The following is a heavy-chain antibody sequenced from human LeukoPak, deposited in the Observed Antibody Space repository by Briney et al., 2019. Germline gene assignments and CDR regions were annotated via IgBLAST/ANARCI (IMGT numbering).Heavy chain of an antibody. CDR2: IIPIFGTA. D-gene: IGHD1-26*01. V-gene: IGHV1-69*13. CDR1: GYTFTSYA. J-gene: IGHJ3*02. Sequence: SVKVSCKASGYTFTSYAISWVRQAPGQGLEWMGGIIPIFGTANYAQKFQGRVTITADESTSTAYMELSSLRSEDTAVYYCARAWEPQDDAFDIWGQGTMVTVSS. CDR3: ARAWEPQDDAFDI.